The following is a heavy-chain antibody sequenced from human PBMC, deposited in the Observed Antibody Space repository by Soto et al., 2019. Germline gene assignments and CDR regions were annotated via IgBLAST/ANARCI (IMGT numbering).Heavy chain of an antibody. V-gene: IGHV4-59*01. J-gene: IGHJ4*01. CDR1: GGSMRNVY. Sequence: PSETLPLTCTVSGGSMRNVYWSWIRQPPGKRLEWIGFIFHSGNAKYNPSLKSRVTISIDTSKSQFSLSLDSVTAADTAVYFCARAHAPTLPFDYWGLGTLVTVPQ. D-gene: IGHD2-15*01. CDR2: IFHSGNA. CDR3: ARAHAPTLPFDY.